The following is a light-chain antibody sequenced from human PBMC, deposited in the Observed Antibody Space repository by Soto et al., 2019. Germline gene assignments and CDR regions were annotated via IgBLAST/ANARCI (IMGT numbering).Light chain of an antibody. CDR1: QSIVTW. Sequence: DIQMTQSPSTLSASVGDRVTITCRASQSIVTWLVWYQQKPGRAPKLLIYKASRLEGGVPSRFSGSGSETEFTLIISSLQPDDFATYYCQQYNNYPSTFGGGTKVEIK. CDR3: QQYNNYPST. CDR2: KAS. V-gene: IGKV1-5*03. J-gene: IGKJ4*01.